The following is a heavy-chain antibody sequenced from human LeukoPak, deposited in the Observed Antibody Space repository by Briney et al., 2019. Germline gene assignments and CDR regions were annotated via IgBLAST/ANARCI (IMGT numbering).Heavy chain of an antibody. D-gene: IGHD3-9*01. CDR3: ARVYDILTGYYYRHYYYYGMDV. J-gene: IGHJ6*02. CDR1: GFMFSNYY. Sequence: HPGGSLRLSCVGSGFMFSNYYMYWVRQAPGKGLVWVSRIKNAGIDTIYADSVKGRFTVSRDNAKNTVYLQMNSLRAEDTAVYYCARVYDILTGYYYRHYYYYGMDVWGQGTTVTVSS. CDR2: IKNAGIDT. V-gene: IGHV3-74*01.